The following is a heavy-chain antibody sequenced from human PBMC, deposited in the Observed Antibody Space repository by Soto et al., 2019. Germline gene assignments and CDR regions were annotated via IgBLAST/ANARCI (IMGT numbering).Heavy chain of an antibody. CDR3: ARVLYYGSGSYSRYGMDV. Sequence: QVQLVQSGAEVKKPGSSVKVSCKTSGVSFNNNGIGWVRQAPGHGLEWMGGVSPPFRTSNYARKFQGRISITADASTGTVNMELSSLPSEDTAQYYCARVLYYGSGSYSRYGMDVWGQGTTVTVSS. CDR2: VSPPFRTS. CDR1: GVSFNNNG. V-gene: IGHV1-69*01. D-gene: IGHD3-10*01. J-gene: IGHJ6*02.